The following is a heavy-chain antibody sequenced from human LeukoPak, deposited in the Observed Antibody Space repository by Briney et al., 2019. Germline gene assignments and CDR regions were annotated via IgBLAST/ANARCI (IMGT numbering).Heavy chain of an antibody. J-gene: IGHJ4*02. CDR3: ARHGTLGSITYPLDY. CDR1: GGSISSSSYY. Sequence: SETLSLTCTVSGGSISSSSYYWGWIRQPPGKGLEWIGNIYYSGTTNYNPYLKSRVTISVDTSKNQFSLKLSSVTAADTAVYYCARHGTLGSITYPLDYWGQGTLVTVFS. V-gene: IGHV4-39*01. CDR2: IYYSGTT. D-gene: IGHD3-16*01.